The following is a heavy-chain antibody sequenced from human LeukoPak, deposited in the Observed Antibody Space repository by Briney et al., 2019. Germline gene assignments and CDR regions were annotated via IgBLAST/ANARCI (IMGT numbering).Heavy chain of an antibody. D-gene: IGHD3-9*01. CDR2: ISPHNGNT. V-gene: IGHV1-18*01. Sequence: GASVKVSCKASGYTFTMYGISWVRQAPGQGLQWLGWISPHNGNTKYAQDLQGRVSMTTDTSTSTAYLELRSLRSDDTAIYYCARDLNYVTLGYDILADVGYYFDYWGQGSLVTVSS. CDR3: ARDLNYVTLGYDILADVGYYFDY. CDR1: GYTFTMYG. J-gene: IGHJ4*02.